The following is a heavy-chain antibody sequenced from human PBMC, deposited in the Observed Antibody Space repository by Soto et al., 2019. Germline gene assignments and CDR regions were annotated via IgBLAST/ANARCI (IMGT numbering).Heavy chain of an antibody. CDR3: TTWSVVGHGFAI. CDR2: FKSKTDGGTT. D-gene: IGHD2-21*01. CDR1: GFTFSHAW. J-gene: IGHJ3*02. V-gene: IGHV3-15*01. Sequence: PGGSLRLSCAASGFTFSHAWMSWVRQAPGKGLEWVGRFKSKTDGGTTDYAAPVKGRFTISRDDSKNTLYLQMNSVKTEDTAVYYCTTWSVVGHGFAIWGQGTMVTVSS.